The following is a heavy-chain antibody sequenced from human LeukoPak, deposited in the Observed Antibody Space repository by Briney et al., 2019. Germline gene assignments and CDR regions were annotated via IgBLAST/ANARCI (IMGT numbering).Heavy chain of an antibody. CDR1: GFTFSRYS. D-gene: IGHD3-10*01. CDR2: ISSSSSYI. Sequence: GGSLRLSCAASGFTFSRYSINWVRQAPGKGLEWVSSISSSSSYIHYADSVKGRFTISRDNAKNSLYLQMNSLRVEDTAVYYCARDSLLWFGELSYFDYWGQGTLVTVSS. CDR3: ARDSLLWFGELSYFDY. V-gene: IGHV3-21*01. J-gene: IGHJ4*02.